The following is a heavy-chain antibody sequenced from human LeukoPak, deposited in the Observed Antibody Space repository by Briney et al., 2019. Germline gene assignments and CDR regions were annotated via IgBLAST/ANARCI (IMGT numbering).Heavy chain of an antibody. V-gene: IGHV4-31*03. CDR3: ARSRITTVRD. J-gene: IGHJ4*02. D-gene: IGHD3-10*01. CDR1: GGSISSGGYY. CDR2: IYYSGST. Sequence: SETLSLTCTVSGGSISSGGYYWSWIRQHPGKGLEWIGYIYYSGSTYYNPSLKSRVTISVDTSKNQFSLKLSSVTAADTAVYYCARSRITTVRDWGQGTLVTVSS.